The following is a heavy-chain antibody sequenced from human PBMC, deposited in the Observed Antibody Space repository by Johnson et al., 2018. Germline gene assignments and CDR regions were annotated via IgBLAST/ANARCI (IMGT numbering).Heavy chain of an antibody. CDR1: GFRFSNAW. CDR2: IKSNTDGGAT. J-gene: IGHJ6*03. Sequence: VQLVESGGGLVKPGGSLRLSCAGSGFRFSNAWLNWVRQAPGKGLEWVGRIKSNTDGGATDYATPVQGRCIIARDDSKDTLFLQMKSLRAEDTAVYYCARDRVHEYYYFYMDVWGKGTTVTVSS. CDR3: ARDRVHEYYYFYMDV. V-gene: IGHV3-15*01. D-gene: IGHD1-1*01.